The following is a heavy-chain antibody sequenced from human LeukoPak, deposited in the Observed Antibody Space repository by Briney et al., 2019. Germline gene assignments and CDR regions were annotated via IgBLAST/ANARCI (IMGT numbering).Heavy chain of an antibody. D-gene: IGHD2-2*01. CDR3: ARRLIGANRAAASMDV. CDR1: GGSISSYY. J-gene: IGHJ6*02. CDR2: IYYSGST. V-gene: IGHV4-59*08. Sequence: SETLSLTCTVSGGSISSYYWSWIRQPPGKGLEWIGYIYYSGSTNYNPSLKSRVTISVDTSKNQFSLKLSSVTAADTAVYYCARRLIGANRAAASMDVWGQGTTVTVSS.